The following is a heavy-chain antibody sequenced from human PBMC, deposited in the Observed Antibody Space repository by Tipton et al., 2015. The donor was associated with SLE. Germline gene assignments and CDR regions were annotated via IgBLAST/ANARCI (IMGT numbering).Heavy chain of an antibody. CDR3: ARGGSDAFDF. J-gene: IGHJ3*01. V-gene: IGHV3-13*01. D-gene: IGHD3-16*01. CDR1: GFTFDDYA. CDR2: IGTAGDT. Sequence: SLRLSCVASGFTFDDYAMHWVRLAPGKGLEWVSAIGTAGDTYYPGSVKGRFTISRENAKHSLYLQMTNLRAGDTAVYYCARGGSDAFDFWGQGTRVTVSS.